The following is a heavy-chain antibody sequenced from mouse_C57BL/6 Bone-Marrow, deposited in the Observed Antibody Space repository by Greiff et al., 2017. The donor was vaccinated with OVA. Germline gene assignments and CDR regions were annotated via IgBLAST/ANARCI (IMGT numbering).Heavy chain of an antibody. J-gene: IGHJ2*01. CDR3: TDLGYYYFDY. CDR1: GFNIKDYY. Sequence: VQLQQSGAELVRPGASVKLSCTASGFNIKDYYMHWVKQRPEQGLEWIGRIDPEDGDTEYAPKFQGKATMTADTSSNKAYLQLSSLTSEDTAVYYCTDLGYYYFDYGGQGTTLTVSS. V-gene: IGHV14-1*01. D-gene: IGHD2-2*01. CDR2: IDPEDGDT.